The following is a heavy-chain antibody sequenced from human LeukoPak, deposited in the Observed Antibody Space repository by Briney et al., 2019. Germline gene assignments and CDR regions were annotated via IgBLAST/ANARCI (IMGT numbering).Heavy chain of an antibody. J-gene: IGHJ3*02. V-gene: IGHV3-23*01. D-gene: IGHD6-19*01. Sequence: GGSLRLSCAASGLTFSNYAMSWVRQAPGKGLEWVSAISGGGTYYADSVKGRFTISRDNPKITLYLQMNSLRAEDTAVYYCAKLGIAVAGGDAFDIWGQGTMITVSS. CDR2: ISGGGT. CDR3: AKLGIAVAGGDAFDI. CDR1: GLTFSNYA.